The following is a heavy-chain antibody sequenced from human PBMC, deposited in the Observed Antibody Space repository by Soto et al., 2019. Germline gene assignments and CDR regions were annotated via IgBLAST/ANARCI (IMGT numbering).Heavy chain of an antibody. CDR1: GYTFTSYD. D-gene: IGHD2-15*01. CDR3: ARDFSDVVQIDAFDI. Sequence: ASVKVSCKASGYTFTSYDINWVRQATGQGLGWMGWMNPNSGNTGYAQKFQGRVTMTRNTSISTAYMELSSLRSEDTAVYYCARDFSDVVQIDAFDIWGQGTMVTVSS. CDR2: MNPNSGNT. J-gene: IGHJ3*02. V-gene: IGHV1-8*01.